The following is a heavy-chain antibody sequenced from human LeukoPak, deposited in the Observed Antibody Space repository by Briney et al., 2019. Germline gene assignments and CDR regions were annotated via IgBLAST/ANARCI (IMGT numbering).Heavy chain of an antibody. V-gene: IGHV3-23*01. J-gene: IGHJ6*03. CDR3: AKIGLLGLIRWYYYMDV. D-gene: IGHD4-23*01. CDR1: GFTFHSYA. CDR2: ISGSGGST. Sequence: GGSVSLPCAASGFTFHSYAMLGLRPAPGKELEGVLAISGSGGSTYYADSVKGRFTISRDNSKNTLYLQMHSLRAEDTAVYYCAKIGLLGLIRWYYYMDVWGKGTTVTISS.